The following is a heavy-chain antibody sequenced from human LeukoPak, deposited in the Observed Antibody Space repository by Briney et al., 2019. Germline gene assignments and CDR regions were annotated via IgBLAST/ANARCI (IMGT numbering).Heavy chain of an antibody. CDR3: ARDAPTTVTTFYYYYYMDV. V-gene: IGHV3-48*03. D-gene: IGHD4-17*01. Sequence: GGSLRLSCAASGFTFSSYEMKWVREARGKGVEWGSYISSSGSTIYYPVSRKVRSTISRDNPNYSLYLQMNSLRAEDTAVYYCARDAPTTVTTFYYYYYMDVWGKGTTVTVSS. CDR1: GFTFSSYE. J-gene: IGHJ6*03. CDR2: ISSSGSTI.